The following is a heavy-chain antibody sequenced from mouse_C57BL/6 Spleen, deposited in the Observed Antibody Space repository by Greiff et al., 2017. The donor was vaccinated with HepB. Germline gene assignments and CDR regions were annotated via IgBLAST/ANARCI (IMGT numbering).Heavy chain of an antibody. V-gene: IGHV5-6*02. Sequence: DVMLVESGGDLVKPGGSLKLSCAASGFTFSSYGMSWVRQTPDKRLEWVATISSGGSYTYYPDSVKGRFTISRDNAKNTLYLQMSSLKSEDTAMYYCARLTGTGYFDYWGQGTTLTVSS. CDR1: GFTFSSYG. CDR3: ARLTGTGYFDY. D-gene: IGHD4-1*01. CDR2: ISSGGSYT. J-gene: IGHJ2*01.